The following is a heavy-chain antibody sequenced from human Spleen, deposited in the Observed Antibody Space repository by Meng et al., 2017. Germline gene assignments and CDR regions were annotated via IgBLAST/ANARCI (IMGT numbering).Heavy chain of an antibody. CDR2: INHSGST. D-gene: IGHD4-11*01. Sequence: QVQLKQWGAGLLKPSETLSLTCVVSGGSFSDYYWSWIRQPPGKGLEWIGEINHSGSTNYNPSLESRATISVDTSQNNLSLKLSSVTAADPAVYYCARGPTTMAHDFDYWGQGTLVTVSS. V-gene: IGHV4-34*01. J-gene: IGHJ4*02. CDR3: ARGPTTMAHDFDY. CDR1: GGSFSDYY.